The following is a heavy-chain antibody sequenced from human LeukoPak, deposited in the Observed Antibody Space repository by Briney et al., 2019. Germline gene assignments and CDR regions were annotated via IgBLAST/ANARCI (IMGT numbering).Heavy chain of an antibody. CDR1: GGSISSGDYY. CDR2: MYYSGST. Sequence: SETLSLTCTVSGGSISSGDYYWSWIRQPPGKGLEWIAYMYYSGSTYCNPSLKSRVTMSADTSKNQLSLELSSVTAADTAVYYCARPYYYDSRIDPWGQGILVTVSS. J-gene: IGHJ5*02. D-gene: IGHD3-22*01. CDR3: ARPYYYDSRIDP. V-gene: IGHV4-30-4*01.